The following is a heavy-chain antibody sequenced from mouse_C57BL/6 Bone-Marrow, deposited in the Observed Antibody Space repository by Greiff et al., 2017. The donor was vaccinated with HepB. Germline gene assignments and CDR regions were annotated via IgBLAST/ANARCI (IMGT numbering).Heavy chain of an antibody. CDR2: IDPANGNT. J-gene: IGHJ2*01. Sequence: VQLQQSVAELVRPGASVKLSCTASGFNIKNTYMHWVKQRPEQGLEWIGRIDPANGNTKYAPKFQGKAPITADTSSNTAYLQLSSLTSEDTAIYYCAVYYYGSSYRYFDYWGQGTTLTVSS. D-gene: IGHD1-1*01. V-gene: IGHV14-3*01. CDR3: AVYYYGSSYRYFDY. CDR1: GFNIKNTY.